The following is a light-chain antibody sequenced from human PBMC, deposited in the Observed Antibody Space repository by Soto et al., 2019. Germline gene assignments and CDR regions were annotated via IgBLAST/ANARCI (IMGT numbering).Light chain of an antibody. CDR1: SSNIGSNS. J-gene: IGLJ2*01. Sequence: QSVLTQPPSASGTPGQRVTISCSGSSSNIGSNSVNWYHQVAGTAPKLLIHSDNQRPSGVPDRFSGSKSGTSASLAISGLQSGDEADYYCATWDDSLSGYVVFGGGTKLTVL. V-gene: IGLV1-44*01. CDR3: ATWDDSLSGYVV. CDR2: SDN.